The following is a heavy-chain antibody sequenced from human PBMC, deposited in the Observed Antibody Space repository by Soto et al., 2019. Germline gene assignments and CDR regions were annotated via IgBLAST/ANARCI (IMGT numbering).Heavy chain of an antibody. V-gene: IGHV3-48*02. J-gene: IGHJ3*02. CDR2: ISSSSSTI. CDR1: GFTFSSDS. CDR3: ARDHTYYDFWSGYSDAFDI. D-gene: IGHD3-3*01. Sequence: PGGSLRLACAASGFTFSSDSMNWVRQAPGKGLEWVSYISSSSSTIYYADSVKGRFTISRDNAKNSLYLQMNSLRDEDTAVYYCARDHTYYDFWSGYSDAFDIWGQGTMVTVSS.